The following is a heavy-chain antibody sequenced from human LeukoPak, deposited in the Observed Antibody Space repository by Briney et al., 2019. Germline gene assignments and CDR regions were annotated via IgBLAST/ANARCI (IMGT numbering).Heavy chain of an antibody. D-gene: IGHD6-13*01. Sequence: GSLRLSCAASGFTFGSYAMTWVRQPPGKGLEWIGSIYHSGSTYYNPSLKSRVTISVDTSKNQFSLKLSSVTAADTAVYYCARVAAGANYYYYYYMDVWGKGTTATVSS. J-gene: IGHJ6*03. CDR2: IYHSGST. CDR3: ARVAAGANYYYYYYMDV. CDR1: GFTFGSYA. V-gene: IGHV4-38-2*01.